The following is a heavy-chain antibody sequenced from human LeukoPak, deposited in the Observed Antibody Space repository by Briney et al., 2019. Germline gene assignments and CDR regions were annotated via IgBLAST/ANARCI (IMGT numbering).Heavy chain of an antibody. CDR1: GGSIDDYF. D-gene: IGHD3-22*01. Sequence: SETLSLTCTVSGGSIDDYFWSRIRQPAGKGLEWIGRVSSSGSTNSNPSLNRRITMSVDTSKTQISLKLSYVTAADTAVYYCARCLNTYYYDSSGYSPEHYYMDVWGTGTTVTVSS. CDR2: VSSSGST. J-gene: IGHJ6*03. V-gene: IGHV4-4*07. CDR3: ARCLNTYYYDSSGYSPEHYYMDV.